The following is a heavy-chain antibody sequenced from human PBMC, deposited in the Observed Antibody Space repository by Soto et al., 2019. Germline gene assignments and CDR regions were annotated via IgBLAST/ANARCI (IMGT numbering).Heavy chain of an antibody. J-gene: IGHJ6*02. Sequence: SETLSLTCTVSGDSISSSNYFWGWIRQPPGKGLEWIGTIFYSGSTYYNPSLNSRVTVSVDTSKNQFSLKVTSVTAADTAVYYCARLHGYCISSSCHGHYAMDVWGQGTTVTVSS. CDR3: ARLHGYCISSSCHGHYAMDV. V-gene: IGHV4-39*01. CDR1: GDSISSSNYF. D-gene: IGHD2-2*01. CDR2: IFYSGST.